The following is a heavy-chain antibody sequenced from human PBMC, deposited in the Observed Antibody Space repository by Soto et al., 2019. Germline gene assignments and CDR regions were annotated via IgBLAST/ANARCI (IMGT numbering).Heavy chain of an antibody. CDR2: TYPRDWDS. J-gene: IGHJ5*02. D-gene: IGHD2-21*02. CDR1: EDNFTKYW. V-gene: IGHV5-51*01. CDR3: ARRHRTCVGDCYCYSDVPSPFGP. Sequence: GGCMRLSCKAAEDNFTKYWIGWVRQRPGKGLEWMGITYPRDWDSRYSPSFQGQATISVDKSINPAYLQWRSLKPSDTAMYYCARRHRTCVGDCYCYSDVPSPFGPCGQGTQVTVTS.